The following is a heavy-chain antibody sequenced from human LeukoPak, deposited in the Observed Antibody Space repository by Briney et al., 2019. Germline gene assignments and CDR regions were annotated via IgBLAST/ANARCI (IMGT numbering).Heavy chain of an antibody. Sequence: SETLSLTCTVSGGSISSYYWSWIRQPAGKGLEYIGRIYTSGSTNYNPSLKSRVTISVDTSKNQFSLKLSSVTAADTAVYYCARRARGDFDWLLYIGYFDYWGQGTLVTVSS. CDR3: ARRARGDFDWLLYIGYFDY. CDR1: GGSISSYY. D-gene: IGHD3-9*01. CDR2: IYTSGST. V-gene: IGHV4-4*07. J-gene: IGHJ4*02.